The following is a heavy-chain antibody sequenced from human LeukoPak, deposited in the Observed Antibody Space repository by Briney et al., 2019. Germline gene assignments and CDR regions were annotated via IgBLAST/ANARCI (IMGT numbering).Heavy chain of an antibody. CDR2: ISGSGGST. D-gene: IGHD3-9*01. J-gene: IGHJ4*02. CDR3: AKVPSLDILTGYYADY. CDR1: GFTFSSYA. V-gene: IGHV3-23*01. Sequence: GGSLRLSCAASGFTFSSYAMSWVRQAPGKGLEWVSAISGSGGSTYYADSVKGRFTISRDNSKNTLYLRMNSLRAEDTAVYYCAKVPSLDILTGYYADYWGQGTLVTVSS.